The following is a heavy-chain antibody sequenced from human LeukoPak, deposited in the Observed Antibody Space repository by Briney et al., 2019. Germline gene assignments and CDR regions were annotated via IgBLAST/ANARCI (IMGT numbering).Heavy chain of an antibody. Sequence: ASVKVSCKAYGYTFTSYNMQWVRQAPGQGLEWMGIINPSGGDTGYAQKFQGRVTMTRDTSTSTVYMELSSLRSEDTAVYYCAREKIHVFDIWGQGTMVTVSS. CDR3: AREKIHVFDI. CDR1: GYTFTSYN. V-gene: IGHV1-46*01. J-gene: IGHJ3*02. CDR2: INPSGGDT.